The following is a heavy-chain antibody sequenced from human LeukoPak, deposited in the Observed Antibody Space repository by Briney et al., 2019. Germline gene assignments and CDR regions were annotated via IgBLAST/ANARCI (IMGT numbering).Heavy chain of an antibody. J-gene: IGHJ5*02. CDR2: IYYSGST. CDR1: GGSISSSSYY. Sequence: SETLSLTCTVSGGSISSSSYYWGWIRQPPGKGLEWIGSIYYSGSTYYNPSLKSRVTISVDTPKSQFSLKLSSVTAADTAVYYCARHEGTTATVTNNWFDPWGQGTLVTVSS. D-gene: IGHD4-17*01. CDR3: ARHEGTTATVTNNWFDP. V-gene: IGHV4-39*01.